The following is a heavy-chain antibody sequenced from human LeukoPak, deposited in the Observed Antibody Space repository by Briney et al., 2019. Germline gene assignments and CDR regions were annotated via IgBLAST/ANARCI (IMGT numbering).Heavy chain of an antibody. D-gene: IGHD2-2*01. CDR1: GGSFSGYC. J-gene: IGHJ4*02. CDR2: INHSGST. V-gene: IGHV4-34*01. Sequence: SETLSLTCAVYGGSFSGYCWSWIRQPPGEGLEWIGEINHSGSTNYDPSLKSRVTISVDTSKNQFSLKLSSVTAADTAVYYCARALRGYCSSTSCLHFDYWGQGTLVTVSS. CDR3: ARALRGYCSSTSCLHFDY.